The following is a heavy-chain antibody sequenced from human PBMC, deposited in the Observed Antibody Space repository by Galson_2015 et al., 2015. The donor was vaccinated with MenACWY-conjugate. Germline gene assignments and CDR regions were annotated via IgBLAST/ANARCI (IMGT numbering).Heavy chain of an antibody. D-gene: IGHD5-18*01. Sequence: ETLSLTCTVSGGSISSYYWSWIRQPPGEGLEWIGYIYYSGSTNYNPSLKSRVTISVDTSKNQFSLKLSSVTAADTAVYYCARHKSYGYGIWFDPWGQGTLVTVSS. V-gene: IGHV4-59*08. CDR1: GGSISSYY. CDR3: ARHKSYGYGIWFDP. CDR2: IYYSGST. J-gene: IGHJ5*02.